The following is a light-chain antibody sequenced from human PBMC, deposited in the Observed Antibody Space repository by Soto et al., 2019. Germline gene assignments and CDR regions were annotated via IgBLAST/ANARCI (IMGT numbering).Light chain of an antibody. J-gene: IGKJ4*01. CDR1: ESVSSK. Sequence: EIVMTQSPATLSVCPGERATLSCRASESVSSKLVWYQKKPGQAPRLLIYDASNRATGIPARFSGSGSGTDFTLSISSLEPEDFAVYYCQHRRNWPLTFGGGTKVDI. CDR2: DAS. V-gene: IGKV3-11*01. CDR3: QHRRNWPLT.